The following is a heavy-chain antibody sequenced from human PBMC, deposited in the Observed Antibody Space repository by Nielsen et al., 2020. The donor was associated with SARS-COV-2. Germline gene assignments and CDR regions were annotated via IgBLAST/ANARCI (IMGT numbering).Heavy chain of an antibody. CDR3: AKDGVVRGDALDL. CDR1: GFTFNIYA. Sequence: GESLKISCAASGFTFNIYAMDWVRRAPGRGLQWVTGVSSSGGSTYYTDSVKGRFTISRDNSKNTLYLEMHSLRVEDTAVYYCAKDGVVRGDALDLWGQGTMVTVSS. D-gene: IGHD3-10*01. V-gene: IGHV3-23*01. J-gene: IGHJ3*01. CDR2: VSSSGGST.